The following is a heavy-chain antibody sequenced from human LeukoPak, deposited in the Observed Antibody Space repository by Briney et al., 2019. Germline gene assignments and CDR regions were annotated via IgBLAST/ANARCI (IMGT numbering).Heavy chain of an antibody. CDR1: GGSISSSSYY. CDR3: ASRKLGNDY. CDR2: IYYTGT. J-gene: IGHJ4*02. Sequence: SETLSLSCTVSGGSISSSSYYWSWIRQSPGKGLEWIGYIYYTGTSYNPSLKSRVTISADTSKNQFSLKLISVTAADTAVYYCASRKLGNDYWGQGTLVTVSS. V-gene: IGHV4-61*01. D-gene: IGHD7-27*01.